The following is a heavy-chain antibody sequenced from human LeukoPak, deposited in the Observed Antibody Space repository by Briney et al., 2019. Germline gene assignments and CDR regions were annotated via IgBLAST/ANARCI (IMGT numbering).Heavy chain of an antibody. CDR2: INPNSGGT. V-gene: IGHV1-2*02. J-gene: IGHJ3*02. CDR1: GYTFTGYY. D-gene: IGHD3-16*02. Sequence: ASVKVSCKASGYTFTGYYMHWVRQAPGQGLEWMGWINPNSGGTNYAQKFQGRVTMTRDTSISTAYMELSRLRSDDTAVYYCARGPYDYVWGSYRFHDAFDIWGQGTMVTVSS. CDR3: ARGPYDYVWGSYRFHDAFDI.